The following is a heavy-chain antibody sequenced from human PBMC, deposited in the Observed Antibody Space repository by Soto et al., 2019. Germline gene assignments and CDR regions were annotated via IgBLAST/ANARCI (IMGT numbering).Heavy chain of an antibody. CDR2: ISHSGSA. V-gene: IGHV4-34*01. CDR1: GGSFSDYY. J-gene: IGHJ5*02. CDR3: ARRGKSSGYAPDP. Sequence: QVQLRQWGAGLLQPSNTLSLTCAVYGGSFSDYYWNWLRQPPGKGLECIGEISHSGSADYNPSPKSRSTISVDASKNQSSLRPTSVTAADTAVYYCARRGKSSGYAPDPWCQGTLVTVSS. D-gene: IGHD5-12*01.